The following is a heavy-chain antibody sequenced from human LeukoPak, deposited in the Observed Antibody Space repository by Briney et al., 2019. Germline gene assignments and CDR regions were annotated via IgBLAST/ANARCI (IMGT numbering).Heavy chain of an antibody. V-gene: IGHV3-48*02. CDR1: GFTFTSHS. CDR3: ARDFDWSFDY. D-gene: IGHD1-1*01. Sequence: GGSLRLCCEVSGFTFTSHSMSWVRQAPGKGLEWVSYISVHSDIIHYVDSVKGRFTISRDNAKNSLYLEMNRLRDEDTAVYYCARDFDWSFDYWGQGTLVTVSS. CDR2: ISVHSDII. J-gene: IGHJ4*02.